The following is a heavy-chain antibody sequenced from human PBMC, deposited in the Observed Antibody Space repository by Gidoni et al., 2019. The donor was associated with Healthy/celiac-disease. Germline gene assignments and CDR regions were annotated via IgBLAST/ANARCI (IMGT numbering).Heavy chain of an antibody. CDR3: ARESMIVVVKAFDY. D-gene: IGHD3-22*01. V-gene: IGHV3-33*01. CDR2: IWYDGSNK. Sequence: QVQLVESGGGVVQPGRSLRLSCAASGFTFSSYGMHWVRQAHGKGLEWVAVIWYDGSNKYYADSVKGRFTISRDNSKNTLYLQMNSLRAEDTAVYYCARESMIVVVKAFDYWGQGTLVTVSS. J-gene: IGHJ4*02. CDR1: GFTFSSYG.